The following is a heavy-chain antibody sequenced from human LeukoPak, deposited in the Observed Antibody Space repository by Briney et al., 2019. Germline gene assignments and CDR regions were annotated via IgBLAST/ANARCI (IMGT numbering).Heavy chain of an antibody. Sequence: PSETLSLTCTVSGGSISSYYWSWIRQPAGKGLEWIGRIYTSGSTNCNPSLKSRVTISVDKSKNQFSLKLSSVTAADTAVYYCARVGITGINWFDPWGQGTLVTVSS. CDR3: ARVGITGINWFDP. J-gene: IGHJ5*02. V-gene: IGHV4-4*07. CDR2: IYTSGST. CDR1: GGSISSYY. D-gene: IGHD1-20*01.